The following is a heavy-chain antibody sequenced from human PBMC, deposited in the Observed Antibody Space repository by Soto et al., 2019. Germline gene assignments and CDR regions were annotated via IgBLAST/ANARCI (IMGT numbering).Heavy chain of an antibody. V-gene: IGHV1-2*04. D-gene: IGHD6-13*01. CDR3: ARDDQPYSSSWPYYYGMDV. CDR2: INPNSGGT. Sequence: GASVKVSCKASGYTFTGYYMHWVRQAPGQGLEWMGWINPNSGGTNYAQKFQGWVTMTRDTSISTAYMELSRLRSDDTAVYYCARDDQPYSSSWPYYYGMDVWGQGTTVTVSS. CDR1: GYTFTGYY. J-gene: IGHJ6*02.